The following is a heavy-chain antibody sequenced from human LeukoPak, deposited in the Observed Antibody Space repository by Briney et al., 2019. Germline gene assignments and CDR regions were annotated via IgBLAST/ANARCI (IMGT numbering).Heavy chain of an antibody. V-gene: IGHV3-66*01. D-gene: IGHD3-10*01. CDR2: IYSGGST. CDR1: GFPFSTSA. Sequence: GGSLRLSCAASGFPFSTSAMSWVRQAPGKGLEWVSVIYSGGSTYYADSVKGRFTISRDNSKNTLYLQMNSLRAEDTAVYYCARGDYYGSGSLNMDVWGQGTTVTVSS. J-gene: IGHJ6*02. CDR3: ARGDYYGSGSLNMDV.